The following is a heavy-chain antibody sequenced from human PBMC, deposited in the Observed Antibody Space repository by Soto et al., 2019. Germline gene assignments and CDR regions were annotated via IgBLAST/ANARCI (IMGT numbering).Heavy chain of an antibody. J-gene: IGHJ4*02. CDR1: GFSFSNYA. D-gene: IGHD4-17*01. V-gene: IGHV3-23*01. CDR3: AKGSYGDYDPDY. CDR2: ISGSADST. Sequence: EVQLLESGGGLVQPGGSLRLSCAASGFSFSNYAMNWVHQAPGKGLEWVSGISGSADSTYHADSVKGRFTISRDNSKDTLYLQMNSLRAEDTAVYYCAKGSYGDYDPDYWGRGTLVTVSS.